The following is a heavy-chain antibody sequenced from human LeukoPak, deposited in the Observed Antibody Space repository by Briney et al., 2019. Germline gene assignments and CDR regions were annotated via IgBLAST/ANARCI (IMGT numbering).Heavy chain of an antibody. D-gene: IGHD1-26*01. J-gene: IGHJ1*01. V-gene: IGHV1-18*01. CDR3: ARASNEYSGSYWRVPPAWFQH. Sequence: ASVKVSCKASGYTFTSYGISWVRQAPGQGLEWMGWISAYNGNTNYAQKLQGRVTMTTDTSTSTADMELRSLRSDDTAVYYCARASNEYSGSYWRVPPAWFQHWGQGTLVTVSS. CDR2: ISAYNGNT. CDR1: GYTFTSYG.